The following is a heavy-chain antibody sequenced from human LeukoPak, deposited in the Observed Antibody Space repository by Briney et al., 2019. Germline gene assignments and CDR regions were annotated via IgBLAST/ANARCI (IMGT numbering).Heavy chain of an antibody. D-gene: IGHD1-14*01. V-gene: IGHV1-58*01. J-gene: IGHJ4*02. Sequence: ASVKVSCKASGFTFTSSAVQRVRQARGQRLEWIGWIVVGSGNTNYAQKFQERVTITRDMSTSTAYMELSSLRSEDTAVYYCARDRSVLLQAEYWGQGTLVTVSS. CDR3: ARDRSVLLQAEY. CDR1: GFTFTSSA. CDR2: IVVGSGNT.